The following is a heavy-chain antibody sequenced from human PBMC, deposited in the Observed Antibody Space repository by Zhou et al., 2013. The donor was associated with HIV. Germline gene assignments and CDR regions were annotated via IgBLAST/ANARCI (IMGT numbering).Heavy chain of an antibody. J-gene: IGHJ4*02. D-gene: IGHD3-10*01. V-gene: IGHV1-18*01. CDR1: GYTFTTYD. Sequence: QVQLVQSGAEVKKPGASVKVSCKASGYTFTTYDINWVRQATGQGLEWMGRISPYNGNTNYAQKLQGRVTMTTDTSTSTAYMELRSLRSDDTAVYYCARYYGSGNYYNGGGFLVYWGQGTLVTVSS. CDR3: ARYYGSGNYYNGGGFLVY. CDR2: ISPYNGNT.